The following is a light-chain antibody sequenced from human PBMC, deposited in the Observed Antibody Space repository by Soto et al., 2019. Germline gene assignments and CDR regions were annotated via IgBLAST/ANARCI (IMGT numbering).Light chain of an antibody. CDR3: MQALQTPPIT. Sequence: DIVMTQSPLSLPVTPGEPASISCRSSQSLLHSNGYTYLDWYLQKPGQSPPLLIYLGSNRASGVPDRFSGSGSGTDFTLKISRVEAEDVGGYYGMQALQTPPITGGQGTRLEIK. J-gene: IGKJ5*01. CDR2: LGS. CDR1: QSLLHSNGYTY. V-gene: IGKV2-28*01.